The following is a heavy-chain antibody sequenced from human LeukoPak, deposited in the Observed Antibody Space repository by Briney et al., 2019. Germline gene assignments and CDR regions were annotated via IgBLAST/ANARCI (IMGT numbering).Heavy chain of an antibody. Sequence: GASVKVACKASGGTFSSYAISWVRHAPGQGLEWMGGIIPIFGTANYAQKFQGRVTITADESTSTAYMELSSLRSEDTAVYYCARDSIHGGSYSDAFDIWGQGTMVTVSS. CDR1: GGTFSSYA. CDR2: IIPIFGTA. J-gene: IGHJ3*02. D-gene: IGHD1-26*01. V-gene: IGHV1-69*13. CDR3: ARDSIHGGSYSDAFDI.